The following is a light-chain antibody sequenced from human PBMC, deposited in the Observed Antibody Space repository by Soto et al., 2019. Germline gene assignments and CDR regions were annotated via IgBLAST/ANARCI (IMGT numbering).Light chain of an antibody. V-gene: IGKV3-15*01. CDR1: QSVSSN. J-gene: IGKJ2*01. CDR3: QQYNSWPALYT. CDR2: GAS. Sequence: EIVMTQSPATLSVSPGERATLSCRASQSVSSNLAWYQQKPGQAPRLLIYGASTRATGIPARFSGSGSGTEFTLTIRSLQSEDFAVYYCQQYNSWPALYTFGQGTKLEIK.